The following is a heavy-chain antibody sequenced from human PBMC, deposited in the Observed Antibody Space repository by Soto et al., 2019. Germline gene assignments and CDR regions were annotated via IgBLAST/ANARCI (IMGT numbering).Heavy chain of an antibody. J-gene: IGHJ6*02. V-gene: IGHV4-39*01. D-gene: IGHD1-26*01. Sequence: SETLSLTCTGSGGSISSSSYYWGWIRQPPGKGLEWIGSIYYSGSTYYNPSLKSRVTISVDTSKNQFSLKLSSVTAADTAVYYCARHVTLLKPSKIVGATYYGMDVCGQGTTVTGAS. CDR2: IYYSGST. CDR3: ARHVTLLKPSKIVGATYYGMDV. CDR1: GGSISSSSYY.